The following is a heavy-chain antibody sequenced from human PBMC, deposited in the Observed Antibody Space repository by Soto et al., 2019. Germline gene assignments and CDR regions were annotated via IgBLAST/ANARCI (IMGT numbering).Heavy chain of an antibody. J-gene: IGHJ3*02. V-gene: IGHV4-39*01. CDR3: ARHVGIYSSSWYGAFDI. Sequence: SETLSLTCTVSGGSISSSSYYWGWIRQPPGKGLEWIGSIYYSGSTYYNPSLKSRVTISVDTSKNQFSLKLSSVTAADTVVYYCARHVGIYSSSWYGAFDIWGQGTMVTVSS. CDR1: GGSISSSSYY. CDR2: IYYSGST. D-gene: IGHD6-13*01.